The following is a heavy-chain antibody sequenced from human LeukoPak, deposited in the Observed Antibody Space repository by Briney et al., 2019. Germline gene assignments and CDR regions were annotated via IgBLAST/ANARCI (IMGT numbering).Heavy chain of an antibody. CDR2: ISTSGSTT. CDR1: GFTFSDYE. J-gene: IGHJ4*02. Sequence: GGSLRLSCAASGFTFSDYEVNWVRQAPGKGVEWVAYISTSGSTTHYADSVKGRFTISRGNAKNSLFLQMNSLRAEDTAVYYCARGAQWVIDYWGQGTLVTVSS. CDR3: ARGAQWVIDY. V-gene: IGHV3-48*03. D-gene: IGHD1-26*01.